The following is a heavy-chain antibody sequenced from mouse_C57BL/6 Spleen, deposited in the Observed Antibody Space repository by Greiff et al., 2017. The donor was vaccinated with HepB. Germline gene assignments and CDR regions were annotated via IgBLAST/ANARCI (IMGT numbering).Heavy chain of an antibody. Sequence: QVQLKQPGTELVKPGASVKLSCKASGYTFTSYWMHWVKQRPGQGLEWIGNINPSNGGTNYNEKFKSKATLTVDKSSSTAYMQLSSLTSEDSAVYYCARPAHYYGSSYWYFDVWGTGTTVTVSS. CDR1: GYTFTSYW. CDR3: ARPAHYYGSSYWYFDV. D-gene: IGHD1-1*01. V-gene: IGHV1-53*01. CDR2: INPSNGGT. J-gene: IGHJ1*03.